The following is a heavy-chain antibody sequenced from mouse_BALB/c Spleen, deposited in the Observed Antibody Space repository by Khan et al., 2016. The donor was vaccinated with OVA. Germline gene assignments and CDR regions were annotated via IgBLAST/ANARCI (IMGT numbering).Heavy chain of an antibody. J-gene: IGHJ1*01. CDR3: TREGTAVVPTWDRYFDV. CDR2: ISSGSGTI. D-gene: IGHD1-1*01. Sequence: EVELVESGGGLVQPGGSRKLSCAASGFTFSSFGMHWVRQAPEKGLEWVAYISSGSGTIYYADTVKGRFTISRDNSKNTLFLQMTSLRSEDTAMYYCTREGTAVVPTWDRYFDVWGAGTTVTVSS. CDR1: GFTFSSFG. V-gene: IGHV5-17*02.